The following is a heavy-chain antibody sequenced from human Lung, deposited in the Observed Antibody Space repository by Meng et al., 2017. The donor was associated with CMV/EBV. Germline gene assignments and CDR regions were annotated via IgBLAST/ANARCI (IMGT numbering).Heavy chain of an antibody. J-gene: IGHJ4*02. V-gene: IGHV2-5*02. CDR1: SVGTSGVG. CDR2: IYWDDDK. CDR3: AHRRVGSNASWERGEFDY. Sequence: SVGTSGVGVGWVRQPTGKALEWLALIYWDDDKLYSSSLKSRLTSVKDTSTNQVVIIMTDMEPEDTATYYCAHRRVGSNASWERGEFDYWGQGTLVTVSS. D-gene: IGHD1-1*01.